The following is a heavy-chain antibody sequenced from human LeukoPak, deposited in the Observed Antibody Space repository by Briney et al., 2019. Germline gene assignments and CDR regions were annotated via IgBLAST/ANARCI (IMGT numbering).Heavy chain of an antibody. CDR3: ASIVTTNDSFDV. CDR2: IYSGGST. CDR1: GFTVSSNY. J-gene: IGHJ3*01. D-gene: IGHD5-18*01. Sequence: PGGSPRLSCAASGFTVSSNYMSWVRQAPGKGLGWVSVIYSGGSTYYADSVKGRFTISRDNSKNTLYLQMNSLRAEDTAVYYCASIVTTNDSFDVWGQGTMVTVSS. V-gene: IGHV3-53*01.